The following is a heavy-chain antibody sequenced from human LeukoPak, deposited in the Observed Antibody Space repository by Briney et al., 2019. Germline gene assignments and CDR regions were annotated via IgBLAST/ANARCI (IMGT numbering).Heavy chain of an antibody. Sequence: ASVKNSCKASGYTFTNYGISWVRQPPGQGLEWMGWISAYNGNRKYAQKFQARVTMTTDTSTTTAYMELGSLRSDDSAVYYCARTSHESILYWFDPWGQGTMVTVSS. D-gene: IGHD2-2*01. CDR3: ARTSHESILYWFDP. V-gene: IGHV1-18*01. J-gene: IGHJ5*02. CDR2: ISAYNGNR. CDR1: GYTFTNYG.